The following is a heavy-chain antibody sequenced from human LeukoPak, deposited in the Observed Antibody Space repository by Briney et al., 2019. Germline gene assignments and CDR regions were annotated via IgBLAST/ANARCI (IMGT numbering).Heavy chain of an antibody. V-gene: IGHV3-23*01. CDR3: ATSTLILRLILDY. J-gene: IGHJ4*02. D-gene: IGHD4-17*01. CDR2: ISGSGGST. CDR1: RFTFSSYA. Sequence: GGSLRLSCTASRFTFSSYAMSWVHQAPGKGLEWVSAISGSGGSTYYADSVKGRFIISRDNSKNTLYLQMNSLRAEDTAVYYCATSTLILRLILDYWGQGTLVTVSS.